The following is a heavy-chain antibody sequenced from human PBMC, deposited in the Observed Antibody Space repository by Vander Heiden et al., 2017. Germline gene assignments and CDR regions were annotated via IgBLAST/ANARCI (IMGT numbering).Heavy chain of an antibody. CDR1: GGSFSGYY. Sequence: QVQLQQWGAGLLKPSETLSLTCAVYGGSFSGYYWSWIRQPPGKGLEWIGEINHSGSTNYNPSLKSRVTISVDTSKNQFSLKLSSVTAADTAVYYCARGSVAGFDYWCQGPLVTVAS. V-gene: IGHV4-34*01. CDR2: INHSGST. J-gene: IGHJ4*02. D-gene: IGHD6-19*01. CDR3: ARGSVAGFDY.